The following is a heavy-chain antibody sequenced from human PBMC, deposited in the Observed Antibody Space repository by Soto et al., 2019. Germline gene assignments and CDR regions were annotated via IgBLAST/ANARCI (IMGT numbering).Heavy chain of an antibody. CDR2: INWNGGST. V-gene: IGHV3-20*01. CDR1: GFTFDDYG. Sequence: EVQLVESGGGVERPGGSLRLSCAASGFTFDDYGMSWVRQAPGKGLEWVSGINWNGGSTGYADSVKGRFTISRDNAKNSRYLQMNSLRAEDTALYHCARGDLQQDDCWSGVWFDPWGQGTLVTVSS. CDR3: ARGDLQQDDCWSGVWFDP. J-gene: IGHJ5*02. D-gene: IGHD3-3*01.